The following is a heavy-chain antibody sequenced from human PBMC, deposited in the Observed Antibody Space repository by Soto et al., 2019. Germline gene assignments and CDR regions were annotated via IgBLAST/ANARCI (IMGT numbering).Heavy chain of an antibody. CDR2: ISYDGSNK. D-gene: IGHD3-22*01. J-gene: IGHJ4*02. CDR1: GFTFSSYA. Sequence: GGSLSLSCAASGFTFSSYAMPWVRQAPGKGLEWVAVISYDGSNKYYADSVKGRFTISRDNSKNTLYLQMNSLRAEDTAVYYCATDRYSRYYYDTSGYDYHYFDYWGQGTLVTVSS. CDR3: ATDRYSRYYYDTSGYDYHYFDY. V-gene: IGHV3-30-3*01.